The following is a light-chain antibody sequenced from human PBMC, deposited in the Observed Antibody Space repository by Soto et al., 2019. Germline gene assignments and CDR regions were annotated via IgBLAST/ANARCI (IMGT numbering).Light chain of an antibody. CDR3: MQARQTPWT. V-gene: IGKV2-28*01. J-gene: IGKJ1*01. Sequence: DIVMTQSPLSLPVTPGEPASISCRSSQSLLHSNGYNYLDWYLQKPGQSPQLLIYLGSNRASGVPDRFSGSGSGTEFTLKISRVEAEDVGVYYCMQARQTPWTFGQGTKVEIK. CDR1: QSLLHSNGYNY. CDR2: LGS.